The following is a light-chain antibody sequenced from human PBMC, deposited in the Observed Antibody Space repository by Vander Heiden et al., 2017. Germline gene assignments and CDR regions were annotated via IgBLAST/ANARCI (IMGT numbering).Light chain of an antibody. J-gene: IGKJ2*01. Sequence: IWMAQSPSLLSPSTGDRVTISSRMSKGISSYLAWYQQKPGKAPELLIYAASTLQSGVPARFSGSGSGTDFTLTISCLQSEDFATYYCQQYYSFPRTFGQGTKLEIK. CDR1: KGISSY. CDR3: QQYYSFPRT. CDR2: AAS. V-gene: IGKV1D-8*03.